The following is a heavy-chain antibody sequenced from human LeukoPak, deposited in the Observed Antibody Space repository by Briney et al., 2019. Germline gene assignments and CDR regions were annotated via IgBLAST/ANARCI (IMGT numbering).Heavy chain of an antibody. Sequence: PGGSLRLSCAASGFTFSSYAMHWVRQAPGKGLEYVSAISSNGGSTYYANSVKGRFTISRDNSKNTLYLQMGSLRAEDMAVYYCARDGTLYCSGGSCYSFLGDREYYMDVWGKGTTVTVSS. V-gene: IGHV3-64*01. CDR3: ARDGTLYCSGGSCYSFLGDREYYMDV. CDR2: ISSNGGST. CDR1: GFTFSSYA. J-gene: IGHJ6*03. D-gene: IGHD2-15*01.